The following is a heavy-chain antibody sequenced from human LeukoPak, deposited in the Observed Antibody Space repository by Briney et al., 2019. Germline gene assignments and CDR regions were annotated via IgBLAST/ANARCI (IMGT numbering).Heavy chain of an antibody. V-gene: IGHV1-69*13. CDR2: IIPIFGTA. CDR3: ARKFEWLTLYYFDY. D-gene: IGHD5-12*01. CDR1: GGTFSSYA. J-gene: IGHJ4*02. Sequence: SVKVSCKASGGTFSSYAISWVRQAPGQGLEWMGGIIPIFGTANYAQKFQGRVTITADESTSTAYMELRSLRSDDTAVYYCARKFEWLTLYYFDYWGQGTLVTVSS.